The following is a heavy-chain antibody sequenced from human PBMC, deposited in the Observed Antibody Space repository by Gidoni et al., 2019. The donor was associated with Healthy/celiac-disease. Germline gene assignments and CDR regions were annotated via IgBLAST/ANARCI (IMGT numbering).Heavy chain of an antibody. CDR3: ARPNDYGDSVD. J-gene: IGHJ4*02. V-gene: IGHV3-23*01. CDR1: GFTFSSYA. CDR2: ISGSGGST. D-gene: IGHD4-17*01. Sequence: EVQLLESGGGLVTPGGSLRLSCAASGFTFSSYAISWVRQGPGKGMEWVSAISGSGGSTYYADSVKGRFTISRDNSKNTLYLQMNSLRAEDTAVYYCARPNDYGDSVDWGQGTLVTVSS.